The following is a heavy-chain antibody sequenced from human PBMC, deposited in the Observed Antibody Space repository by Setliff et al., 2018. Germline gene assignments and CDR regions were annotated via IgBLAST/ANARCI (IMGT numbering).Heavy chain of an antibody. Sequence: ASVKVSCKASGYTFRNYAFAWVRQAPGQGLEWVGWISVYNGDTNYAQKFQGRVTLTTDTSTSTAYMESRSLTSDDSAFYYCARAPSVELVTIRTNSWFTYWGQGTLVTVPS. J-gene: IGHJ4*02. CDR3: ARAPSVELVTIRTNSWFTY. V-gene: IGHV1-18*01. CDR2: ISVYNGDT. CDR1: GYTFRNYA. D-gene: IGHD5-18*01.